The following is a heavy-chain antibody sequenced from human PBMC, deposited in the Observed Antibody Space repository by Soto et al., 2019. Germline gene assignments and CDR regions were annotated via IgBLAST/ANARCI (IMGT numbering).Heavy chain of an antibody. CDR3: ARDLPRYSAIPWFDP. Sequence: PGGSLRLSCAASGFTFSSYWMSWVRQAPGKGLERVANIKQDGSEKYYVDSVKGRFTISRDNAKNSLYLQMNSLRAEDTAVYYCARDLPRYSAIPWFDPWGQGTLVTVSS. CDR2: IKQDGSEK. CDR1: GFTFSSYW. J-gene: IGHJ5*02. V-gene: IGHV3-7*01. D-gene: IGHD2-2*02.